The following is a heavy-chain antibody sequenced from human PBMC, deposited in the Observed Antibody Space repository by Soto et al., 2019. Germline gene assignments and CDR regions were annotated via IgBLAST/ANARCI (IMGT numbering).Heavy chain of an antibody. CDR3: ARGAAAGQDYYYYGMDV. V-gene: IGHV3-33*01. CDR2: IWYDGSNK. CDR1: GSTFSSYG. Sequence: GGSLRLSCAASGSTFSSYGMHWVRQAPGKGLEWVAVIWYDGSNKYYADSVKGRFTISRDNSKNTLYLQMNSLRAEDTAVYYCARGAAAGQDYYYYGMDVWGQGTTVTV. D-gene: IGHD6-13*01. J-gene: IGHJ6*02.